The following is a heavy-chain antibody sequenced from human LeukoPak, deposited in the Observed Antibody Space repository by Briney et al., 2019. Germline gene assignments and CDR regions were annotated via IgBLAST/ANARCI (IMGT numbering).Heavy chain of an antibody. CDR3: AKGPSIRYYYYMDV. CDR2: IWYGGSNK. D-gene: IGHD2-2*01. V-gene: IGHV3-33*08. Sequence: GRFLRLSCAASGFTFSSYGMRWVRQAPGKGLEWVAVIWYGGSNKYYADSVKGRFTISRDNSKNTLYLQMNSLRAEDTAVYYCAKGPSIRYYYYMDVWGKGTTVTVSS. CDR1: GFTFSSYG. J-gene: IGHJ6*03.